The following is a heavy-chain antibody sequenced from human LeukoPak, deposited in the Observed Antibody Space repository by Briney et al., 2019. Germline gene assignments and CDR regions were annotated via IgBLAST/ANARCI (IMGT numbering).Heavy chain of an antibody. CDR3: ARDEGAPDGFDL. D-gene: IGHD3-16*01. Sequence: ASVKVSCKASGGTISTSSHYAISWVRQAPGQGLEWMGRIIPILDTSNFARKFQGRVTITADKSTSTTYMELSSLRSEDTAVYYCARDEGAPDGFDLWGQGTLVTVSS. CDR1: GGTISTSSHYA. CDR2: IIPILDTS. V-gene: IGHV1-69*04. J-gene: IGHJ3*01.